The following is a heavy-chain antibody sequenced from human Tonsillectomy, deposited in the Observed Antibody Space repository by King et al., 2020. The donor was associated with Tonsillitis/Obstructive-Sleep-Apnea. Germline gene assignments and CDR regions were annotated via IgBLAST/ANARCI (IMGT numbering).Heavy chain of an antibody. CDR2: IYSGGST. J-gene: IGHJ3*02. CDR1: GFTVSSNY. D-gene: IGHD3-22*01. Sequence: QLVQSGGGLIQPGGSLRLSCAASGFTVSSNYMSWVRQAPGKGLEWVSVIYSGGSTYYADSVKGRFTISRDNSKNTLYLQMNSLRAEDTAVYYCASRPYYDSSGYFDAFDIWGQGTMVTVSS. CDR3: ASRPYYDSSGYFDAFDI. V-gene: IGHV3-53*01.